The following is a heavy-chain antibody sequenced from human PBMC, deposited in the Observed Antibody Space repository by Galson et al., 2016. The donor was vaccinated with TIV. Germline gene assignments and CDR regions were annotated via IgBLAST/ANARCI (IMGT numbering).Heavy chain of an antibody. J-gene: IGHJ4*02. CDR1: GGILRSYA. CDR2: IIAIFGTT. CDR3: ARQNDYLYYFDY. D-gene: IGHD4/OR15-4a*01. Sequence: SVKVSCKASGGILRSYAISWVRQAPGQGLEWMGRIIAIFGTTNYAQNFQGRVTITADESTTTVYMELSSLRPEDTALYYCARQNDYLYYFDYWGQGTLVTVSS. V-gene: IGHV1-69*13.